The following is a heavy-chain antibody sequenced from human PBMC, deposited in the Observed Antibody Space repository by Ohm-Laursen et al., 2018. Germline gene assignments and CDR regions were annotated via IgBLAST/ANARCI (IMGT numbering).Heavy chain of an antibody. Sequence: GTLSLTCTVSGGSISSYYWSWIRQPPGKGLEWIGYIYYSGSTYYNPSLKSRVTISVDTSKNQFSLKLSSVTAADTAVYYCARGQPIDFWGQGILVTVSS. V-gene: IGHV4-59*12. CDR2: IYYSGST. CDR3: ARGQPIDF. CDR1: GGSISSYY. J-gene: IGHJ4*02.